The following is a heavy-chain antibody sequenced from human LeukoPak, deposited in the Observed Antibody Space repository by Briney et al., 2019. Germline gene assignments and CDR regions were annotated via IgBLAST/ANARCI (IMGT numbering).Heavy chain of an antibody. V-gene: IGHV3-48*03. CDR1: GFTFSSYE. CDR3: ARAQPGYCSGGSCYEFDY. D-gene: IGHD2-15*01. Sequence: GGSLRFSCAASGFTFSSYEMNWVRQAPGKGLEWVSYISSSGSTIYYADSVKGRFTISRDNAKNSLYLQMNSLRAEGTAVYYCARAQPGYCSGGSCYEFDYWGQGTLVTVSS. J-gene: IGHJ4*02. CDR2: ISSSGSTI.